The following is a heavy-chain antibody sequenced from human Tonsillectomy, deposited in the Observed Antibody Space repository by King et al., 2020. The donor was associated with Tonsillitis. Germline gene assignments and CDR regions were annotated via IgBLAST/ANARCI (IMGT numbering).Heavy chain of an antibody. CDR3: ASVSGQRRRFDY. D-gene: IGHD2-8*01. Sequence: VQLVESGGGLVKPGGSLRLSCAASVFTFSDYYMSWIRQAPGKGLEGVSYISSSGSSIYYADSVKGLFTISRDNAKSSLYLQMNSRSAADTAVYYCASVSGQRRRFDYRGQGTLVTVSS. CDR2: ISSSGSSI. CDR1: VFTFSDYY. V-gene: IGHV3-11*01. J-gene: IGHJ4*02.